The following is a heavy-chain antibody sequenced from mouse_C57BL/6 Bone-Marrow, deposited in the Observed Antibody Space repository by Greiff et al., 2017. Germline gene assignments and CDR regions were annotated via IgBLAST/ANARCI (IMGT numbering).Heavy chain of an antibody. CDR3: AREDSSAMDY. J-gene: IGHJ4*01. CDR2: ISDGGSYT. CDR1: GFTFSSYA. Sequence: EVMLVESGGGLVKPGGSLKLSCAASGFTFSSYAMSWVRQTPEKRLEWVATISDGGSYTYYPDNVKGRFTISRDNAKNNLYLEMSHLKSEDTAMYYCAREDSSAMDYWGQGTSVTVSS. V-gene: IGHV5-4*01.